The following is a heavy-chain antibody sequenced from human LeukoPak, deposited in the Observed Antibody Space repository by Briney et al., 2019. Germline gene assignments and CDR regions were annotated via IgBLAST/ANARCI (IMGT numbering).Heavy chain of an antibody. V-gene: IGHV1-69*05. CDR3: PGSSFEASVMNAFDI. CDR2: IIPILGTA. Sequence: ASVKVSCTASGVTFSSYAISWMRQAPGQGLEWRGGIIPILGTANYAQKVQGRVPITTDESTSTAYMKLSSLSSEDTDGDYCPGSSFEASVMNAFDIWGQGTMVTVYS. CDR1: GVTFSSYA. D-gene: IGHD3-16*01. J-gene: IGHJ3*02.